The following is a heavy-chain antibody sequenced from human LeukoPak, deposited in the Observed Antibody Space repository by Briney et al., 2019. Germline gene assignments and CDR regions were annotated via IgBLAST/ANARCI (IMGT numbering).Heavy chain of an antibody. CDR3: AATNSGSYYGVFDY. CDR1: GGSISSGGYS. CDR2: IYHSGST. V-gene: IGHV4-30-2*01. Sequence: SQTLSLTCAVSGGSISSGGYSWRWIRQPPGKGLEWIGYIYHSGSTYYNPSLKSRVTISVDRSKNQFSLKLSSVTAADTAVYYCAATNSGSYYGVFDYWGQGTLVTVSS. D-gene: IGHD1-26*01. J-gene: IGHJ4*02.